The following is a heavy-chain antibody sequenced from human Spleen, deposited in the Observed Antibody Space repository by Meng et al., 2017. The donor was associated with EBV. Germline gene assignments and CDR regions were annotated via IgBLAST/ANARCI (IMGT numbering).Heavy chain of an antibody. J-gene: IGHJ4*02. Sequence: QGQLTESGPGLVKPSETLSLPCTVSGGSISGSSYYWGWIRQTPERGLDWIGSVYDSGHTYYNPSLKGRVTISVETSTNQFSLKMSFVSAADTAKYYCARQWVGDTLGFYDSWGQGTLVTVSS. CDR1: GGSISGSSYY. D-gene: IGHD1-26*01. V-gene: IGHV4-39*01. CDR3: ARQWVGDTLGFYDS. CDR2: VYDSGHT.